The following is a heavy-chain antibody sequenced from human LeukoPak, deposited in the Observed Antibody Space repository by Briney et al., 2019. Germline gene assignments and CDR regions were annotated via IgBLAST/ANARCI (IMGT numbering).Heavy chain of an antibody. Sequence: SGTLSLTCAVSGGSISSSNWWSWVRQPPGKGLEWIGEIYHSGSTNYNPSLKSRVTISVDMSKNQFSLKLSSVTAADTAVYYCAISSGWYRELDYWGQGTLVTVSS. D-gene: IGHD6-19*01. J-gene: IGHJ4*02. CDR1: GGSISSSNW. V-gene: IGHV4-4*02. CDR2: IYHSGST. CDR3: AISSGWYRELDY.